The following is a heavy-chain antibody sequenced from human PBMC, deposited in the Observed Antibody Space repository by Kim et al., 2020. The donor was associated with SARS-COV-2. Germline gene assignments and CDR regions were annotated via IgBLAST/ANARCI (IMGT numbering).Heavy chain of an antibody. CDR1: GASITTDF. CDR3: ARRRKLVADY. Sequence: SETLSLTCTVSGASITTDFWSWIRQSPGKGLEWIGYIFYTGSANYNPSLSSRPTMSVDTSKNQFHLKLTSVTPADTAVYYCARRRKLVADYLGPGTLVTVSS. CDR2: IFYTGSA. J-gene: IGHJ4*02. V-gene: IGHV4-59*08.